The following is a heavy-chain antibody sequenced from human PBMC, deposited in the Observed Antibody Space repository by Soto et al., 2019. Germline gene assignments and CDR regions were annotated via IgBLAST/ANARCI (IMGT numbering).Heavy chain of an antibody. CDR1: GFTFSSYG. CDR2: ISYDGSNK. Sequence: QVQLVESGGGVVQPGRSLRLSCAASGFTFSSYGMHWVRQAPGKGLEWVAVISYDGSNKYYADSVKGRFTISRDNSKNTLYLQMNSQRAEDTAVYYCAKDRCCGSGSYYYYMDVWGKGTTVTVSS. J-gene: IGHJ6*03. V-gene: IGHV3-30*18. D-gene: IGHD3-10*01. CDR3: AKDRCCGSGSYYYYMDV.